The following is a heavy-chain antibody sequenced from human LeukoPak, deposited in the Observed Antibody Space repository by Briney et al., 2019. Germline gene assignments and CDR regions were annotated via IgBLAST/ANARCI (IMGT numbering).Heavy chain of an antibody. CDR3: ARDERQLYY. CDR1: GGSISSSSYY. J-gene: IGHJ4*02. CDR2: IYYSGST. V-gene: IGHV4-39*07. Sequence: SETLSLTCTVSGGSISSSSYYWGWIRQPPGTGLEWIGSIYYSGSTYYNPSLKSRVTISVDTSKNQFSLKLSSVTAADTAVYYCARDERQLYYWGQGTLVTVSS. D-gene: IGHD2-2*01.